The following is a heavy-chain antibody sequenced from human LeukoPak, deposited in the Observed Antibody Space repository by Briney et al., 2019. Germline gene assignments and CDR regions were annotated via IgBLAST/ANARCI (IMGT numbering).Heavy chain of an antibody. V-gene: IGHV4-39*07. J-gene: IGHJ4*02. Sequence: SETLSLTCTVSGGSISSSSYYGGWIRQPPGKGLEWIGNIYHSGSTFYNPSLESRITISIDTSKNQFSLKVNSVTAADTAVYYCARDSGNYYRYDFWGQGTLVTVSS. CDR1: GGSISSSSYY. CDR3: ARDSGNYYRYDF. D-gene: IGHD1-26*01. CDR2: IYHSGST.